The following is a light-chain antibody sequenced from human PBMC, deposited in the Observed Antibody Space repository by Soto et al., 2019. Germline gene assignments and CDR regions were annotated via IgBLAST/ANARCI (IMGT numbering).Light chain of an antibody. V-gene: IGKV3-11*01. J-gene: IGKJ5*01. CDR2: DAY. CDR1: QSFRGL. CDR3: QQRHMWPIT. Sequence: EVVLTQSPVTLSLAQGDRATLSCRASQSFRGLLAWYQQKPGQAPQLLIYDAYNRATGIPSRFSGSGSGTDFTLTISSLEPEDSAVYYCQQRHMWPITFGQGTRLEIK.